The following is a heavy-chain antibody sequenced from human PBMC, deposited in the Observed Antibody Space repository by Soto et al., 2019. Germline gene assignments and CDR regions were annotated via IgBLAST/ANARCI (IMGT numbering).Heavy chain of an antibody. J-gene: IGHJ4*02. CDR1: GDSARPDDAY. D-gene: IGHD3-10*01. Sequence: SETLSLTCTVSGDSARPDDAYWSWIRQQPGKRPEWIGYIYYTGSANYTTSLKSRPTISLDTSQPQVSLRQRSVPAAGTTGYYCAWFKSRYYKIISYSFDYCGGATLDTVSS. V-gene: IGHV4-31*03. CDR2: IYYTGSA. CDR3: AWFKSRYYKIISYSFDY.